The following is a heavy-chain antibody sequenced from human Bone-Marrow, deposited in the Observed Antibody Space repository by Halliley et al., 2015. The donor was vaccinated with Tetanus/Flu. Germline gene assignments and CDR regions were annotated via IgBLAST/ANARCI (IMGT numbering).Heavy chain of an antibody. J-gene: IGHJ4*02. V-gene: IGHV1-18*01. CDR3: ARGQRGGSSSSLTDY. CDR2: ISGYNGNT. Sequence: GWISGYNGNTNYAENLQGRVTLTTDTSTSTAYMEMRDLRSDDTAVYYCARGQRGGSSSSLTDYWGQGTLVTVSS. D-gene: IGHD6-6*01.